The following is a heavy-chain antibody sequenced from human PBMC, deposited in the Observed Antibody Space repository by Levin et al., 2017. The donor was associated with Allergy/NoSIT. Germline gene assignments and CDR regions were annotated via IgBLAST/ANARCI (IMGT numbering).Heavy chain of an antibody. D-gene: IGHD3-22*01. J-gene: IGHJ4*02. CDR1: GFTFSNYA. CDR3: AKRPHPQILDCSSGYCYPYCDF. V-gene: IGHV3-23*01. CDR2: ISGAGRST. Sequence: PGGSLRLSCAASGFTFSNYAMSWVRQAPGKGLECVSTISGAGRSTYYADSVKGRFTISRDKSKNTLYLQMNSLRAEDTAVYYCAKRPHPQILDCSSGYCYPYCDFWGQGALVTVSS.